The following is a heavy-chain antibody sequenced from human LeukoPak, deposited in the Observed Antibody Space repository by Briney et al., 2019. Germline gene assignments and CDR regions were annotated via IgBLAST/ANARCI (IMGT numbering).Heavy chain of an antibody. Sequence: ASLKVSCKASGYTFTSYDINWVRQATGQGLEWMGWMNPNSGNTGYAQKFQGRVTMTRNTSISTAYMELSSLRSEDTAVYYCARGARKYDILTGYYCCWFDPWGQGTLVTVSS. CDR2: MNPNSGNT. CDR1: GYTFTSYD. CDR3: ARGARKYDILTGYYCCWFDP. J-gene: IGHJ5*02. D-gene: IGHD3-9*01. V-gene: IGHV1-8*01.